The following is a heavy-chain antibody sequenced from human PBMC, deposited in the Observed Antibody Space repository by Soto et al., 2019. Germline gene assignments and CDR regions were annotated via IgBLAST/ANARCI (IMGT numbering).Heavy chain of an antibody. J-gene: IGHJ5*02. CDR1: GGSISSGGYY. CDR2: IYYSGST. V-gene: IGHV4-31*03. Sequence: SETLSLTCTVSGGSISSGGYYWSWIRQHPGKGLEWIGYIYYSGSTYYNQSLKSRVTISVDTSKNQFSLKLSSVTAADTAVYYCARDIPDYYDSSGYNNWFDPWGQGTLVTVSS. D-gene: IGHD3-22*01. CDR3: ARDIPDYYDSSGYNNWFDP.